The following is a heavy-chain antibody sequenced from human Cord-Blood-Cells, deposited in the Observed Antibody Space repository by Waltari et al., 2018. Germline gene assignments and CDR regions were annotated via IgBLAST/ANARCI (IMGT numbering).Heavy chain of an antibody. D-gene: IGHD2-2*01. CDR3: AGCSSTSCDGAFDI. CDR1: GYTFTGYY. V-gene: IGHV1-2*06. Sequence: QVQLVQSGAEVKKPGASVTVSCKASGYTFTGYYMHWVRQAPGQGLEWMGRINPNSGGTNYAQNCQGRVTITRDTSISTAYMELSRLRSDDTAVYYCAGCSSTSCDGAFDIWGQGTMVTVSS. J-gene: IGHJ3*02. CDR2: INPNSGGT.